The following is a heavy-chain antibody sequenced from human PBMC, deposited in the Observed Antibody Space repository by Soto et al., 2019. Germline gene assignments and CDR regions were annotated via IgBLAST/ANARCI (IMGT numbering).Heavy chain of an antibody. CDR2: IIPMFGTT. V-gene: IGHV1-69*01. Sequence: QVQLVQSGAEVEKPGSSLKVSCKASGGTFSSYAITWVRQAPGQGLEWMGGIIPMFGTTNFAQKFQGRVTITADESTSTASMELSSLRSEDTAVYYCARGSPYTSTWEGGGYYYYGMDVWGQGTTVTVSS. CDR1: GGTFSSYA. D-gene: IGHD6-13*01. CDR3: ARGSPYTSTWEGGGYYYYGMDV. J-gene: IGHJ6*02.